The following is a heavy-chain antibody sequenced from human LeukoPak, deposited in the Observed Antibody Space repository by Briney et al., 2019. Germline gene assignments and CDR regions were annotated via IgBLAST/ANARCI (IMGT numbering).Heavy chain of an antibody. Sequence: SETLSLTCTVSGGSISSSYWSWIQQPPGKGLEWIGYIYYSGSTNYNPSLKSRVTISVDTSKNQFSLKLSSVTAADTAVYYCARYNYDFWSGYSKWFDPWGQGTLVTVSS. D-gene: IGHD3-3*01. CDR1: GGSISSSY. CDR2: IYYSGST. CDR3: ARYNYDFWSGYSKWFDP. V-gene: IGHV4-59*01. J-gene: IGHJ5*02.